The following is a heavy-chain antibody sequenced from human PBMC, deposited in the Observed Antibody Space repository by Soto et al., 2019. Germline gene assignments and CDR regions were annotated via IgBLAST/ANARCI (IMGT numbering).Heavy chain of an antibody. CDR1: GYTFTSYD. D-gene: IGHD6-13*01. J-gene: IGHJ4*02. CDR3: ARGPYTSSWETRFDY. Sequence: QVHLVQSGAEVKKPGASVKVSCKTSGYTFTSYDINWVRQATGQGLEWMGWMKPNSDDTGYVEKFQGRVSMTRNTSISTAYMELSSLRSEDTAVYYCARGPYTSSWETRFDYWGQGILVTVSS. CDR2: MKPNSDDT. V-gene: IGHV1-8*01.